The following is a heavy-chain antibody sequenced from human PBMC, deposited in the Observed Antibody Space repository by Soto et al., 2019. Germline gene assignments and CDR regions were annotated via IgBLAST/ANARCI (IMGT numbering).Heavy chain of an antibody. CDR2: IFPGDSDT. Sequence: PGESLKISCKGSGYTFTSYWIGWVRQIPGKGLEWMGRIFPGDSDTRHSPSFQGQVTLSADKSSSTAFLQWSSLKASDTALYYCARLAQYQPFYYLDSWGQGTLVTVSS. J-gene: IGHJ4*02. CDR1: GYTFTSYW. D-gene: IGHD2-2*01. V-gene: IGHV5-51*01. CDR3: ARLAQYQPFYYLDS.